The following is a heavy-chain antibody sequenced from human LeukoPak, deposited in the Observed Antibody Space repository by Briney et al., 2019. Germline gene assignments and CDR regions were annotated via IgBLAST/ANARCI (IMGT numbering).Heavy chain of an antibody. V-gene: IGHV1-8*01. CDR1: GYTFTSYE. CDR3: ATVVISYYDSSGYFDY. J-gene: IGHJ4*02. D-gene: IGHD3-22*01. Sequence: GASLKVSCKASGYTFTSYEINWVRQATGQGLEWMGRMNPDSGNTGYAQRFQGRVTMTEDTSTDTAYMELSSLRSEDTAVYYCATVVISYYDSSGYFDYWGQGTLVTVSS. CDR2: MNPDSGNT.